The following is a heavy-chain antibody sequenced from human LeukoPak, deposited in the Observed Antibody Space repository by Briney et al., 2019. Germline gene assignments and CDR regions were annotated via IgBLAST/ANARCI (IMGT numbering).Heavy chain of an antibody. CDR3: ARVPYCSGGSCYPDY. Sequence: SVKVSCKASGGTFSSYAISWVRQAPGQGLEWMGRTIPILGIANYAQKFQGRVTITADKSTSTAYMELSSLRSEDTAVYYCARVPYCSGGSCYPDYWGQGTLVTVSS. D-gene: IGHD2-15*01. CDR1: GGTFSSYA. J-gene: IGHJ4*02. CDR2: TIPILGIA. V-gene: IGHV1-69*04.